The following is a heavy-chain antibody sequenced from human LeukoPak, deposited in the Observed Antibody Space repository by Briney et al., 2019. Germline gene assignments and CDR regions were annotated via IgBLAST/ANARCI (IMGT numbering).Heavy chain of an antibody. Sequence: GGSLRLSCAASGFTFSTYNMNWVRQAPGKGLEWVSSISSSSDTIYYADSVKRRFTISRDNAKNSLNLQMSSLRAEDTAVYYCARDKPYSGSSYDFDFWGQGTLVTVSS. CDR1: GFTFSTYN. V-gene: IGHV3-48*01. CDR3: ARDKPYSGSSYDFDF. CDR2: ISSSSDTI. J-gene: IGHJ4*02. D-gene: IGHD1-26*01.